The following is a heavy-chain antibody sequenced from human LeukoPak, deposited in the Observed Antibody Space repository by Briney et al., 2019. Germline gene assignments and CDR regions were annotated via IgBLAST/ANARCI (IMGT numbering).Heavy chain of an antibody. CDR3: ASDIAATSGDF. V-gene: IGHV3-11*01. CDR2: ITSSGDDI. CDR1: GFSFSDYY. J-gene: IGHJ4*02. D-gene: IGHD5-12*01. Sequence: GGSLRLSCGASGFSFSDYYMSWIRQAPGKGLEWVAYITSSGDDIYYADSVKGRFTISRDNAKNALFLRMNSLRVEDTATYYCASDIAATSGDFWGQGTLVSVSS.